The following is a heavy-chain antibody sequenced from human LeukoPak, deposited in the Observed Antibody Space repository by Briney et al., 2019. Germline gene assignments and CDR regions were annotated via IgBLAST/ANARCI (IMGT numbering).Heavy chain of an antibody. J-gene: IGHJ6*03. CDR1: GFTVSSNY. V-gene: IGHV3-7*01. Sequence: GGSLRLSCAASGFTVSSNYMSWVRQAPGKGLEWVANIKQDGSEKYYVDSVKGRFTISRDNAKNSLYLQMNSLRAEDTAVYYCAREGAGYYYYMDVWGKGTTVTVSS. CDR2: IKQDGSEK. D-gene: IGHD3-10*01. CDR3: AREGAGYYYYMDV.